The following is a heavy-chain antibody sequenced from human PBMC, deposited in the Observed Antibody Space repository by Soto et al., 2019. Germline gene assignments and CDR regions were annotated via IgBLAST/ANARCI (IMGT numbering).Heavy chain of an antibody. CDR1: GFTFSSYA. Sequence: GGSLRLSCAASGFTFSSYAMSWVRQAPGKGLEWVSAISGSGGSTYYADSVKGRFTISRDNSKNTLYLQMNSLRAEDTAVYYCAKDRRITMVRGVIIPGNWFDPWGQGTLVTVSS. J-gene: IGHJ5*02. V-gene: IGHV3-23*01. CDR3: AKDRRITMVRGVIIPGNWFDP. D-gene: IGHD3-10*01. CDR2: ISGSGGST.